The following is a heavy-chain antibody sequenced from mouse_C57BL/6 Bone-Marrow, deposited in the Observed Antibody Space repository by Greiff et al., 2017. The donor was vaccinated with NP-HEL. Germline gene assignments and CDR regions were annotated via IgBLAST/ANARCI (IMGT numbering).Heavy chain of an antibody. J-gene: IGHJ1*03. Sequence: EVNLVESGPGLAKPSQTLSLTCSVTGYSITSDYWNWIRKFPGNKLEYMGYISYSGSTYYNPSLKSRISITRDTSKNQYYLQLNSVTTEDTATYYCARWGRLRQVLYWYFDVWGTGTTVTVSS. CDR3: ARWGRLRQVLYWYFDV. V-gene: IGHV3-8*01. CDR2: ISYSGST. D-gene: IGHD2-4*01. CDR1: GYSITSDY.